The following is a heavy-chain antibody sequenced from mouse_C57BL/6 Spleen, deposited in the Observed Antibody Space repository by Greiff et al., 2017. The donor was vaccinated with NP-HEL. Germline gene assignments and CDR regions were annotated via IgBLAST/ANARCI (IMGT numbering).Heavy chain of an antibody. D-gene: IGHD1-1*01. V-gene: IGHV1-63*01. J-gene: IGHJ4*01. Sequence: QVQLQQSGAELVRPGTSVKMSCKASGYTFTNYWIGWAKQRPGHGLEWIGDIYPGGGYTNYHEKFKGKATLTADKSSSTAYMQFSSLTSEDSAIYYCARSGYYGSSNDAMDYWGQGTSVTVSS. CDR2: IYPGGGYT. CDR3: ARSGYYGSSNDAMDY. CDR1: GYTFTNYW.